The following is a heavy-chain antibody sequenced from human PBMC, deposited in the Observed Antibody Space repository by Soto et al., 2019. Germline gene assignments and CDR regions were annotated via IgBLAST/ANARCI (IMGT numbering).Heavy chain of an antibody. V-gene: IGHV1-18*04. CDR1: GYTFIDYG. D-gene: IGHD3-22*01. Sequence: QIQMVQSGAEVKEPGASVKVSCKTSGYTFIDYGIDWVRQAPGQDLQWMGWIGFYHTQTRYTPQFQGRVTISSDTSTRTVYMELRSLRSDDTATYYCVIHDKTISLDHWGPGTRITVSS. CDR3: VIHDKTISLDH. J-gene: IGHJ4*02. CDR2: IGFYHTQT.